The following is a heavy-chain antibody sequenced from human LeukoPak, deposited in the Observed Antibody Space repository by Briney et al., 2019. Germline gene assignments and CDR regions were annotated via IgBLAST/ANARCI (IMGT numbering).Heavy chain of an antibody. J-gene: IGHJ4*02. Sequence: GRSLRLSCAASGFTFSSYGMHWVRQAPGKGLEWVAVIWYGGSNKYYADSVKGRFTISRDNSKNTLYLQMNSLRAEDTAVYCCAKEAAYCSSTSCYTGSTSEGYFDYWGQGTLVTVSS. CDR2: IWYGGSNK. CDR1: GFTFSSYG. V-gene: IGHV3-30*18. D-gene: IGHD2-2*02. CDR3: AKEAAYCSSTSCYTGSTSEGYFDY.